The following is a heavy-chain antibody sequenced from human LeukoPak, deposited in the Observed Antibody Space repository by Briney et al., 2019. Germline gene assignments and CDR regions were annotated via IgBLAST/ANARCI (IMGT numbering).Heavy chain of an antibody. CDR2: IYSGGST. J-gene: IGHJ4*02. CDR1: GFTVSSNY. CDR3: ARVDYYDSRGYFL. V-gene: IGHV3-53*01. D-gene: IGHD3-22*01. Sequence: GGSLRLSCAGSGFTVSSNYMSWVRQAPGKGLEWVSVIYSGGSTYYVDSVKGRFTISRDNSKNTLFLQMNSLRAEDTAVYYCARVDYYDSRGYFLWGQGTLVTVSS.